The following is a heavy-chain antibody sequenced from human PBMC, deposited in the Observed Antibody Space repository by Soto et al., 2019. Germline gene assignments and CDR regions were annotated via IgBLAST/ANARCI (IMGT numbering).Heavy chain of an antibody. J-gene: IGHJ5*02. V-gene: IGHV1-8*01. CDR1: GYTFTSYD. CDR2: MNPNSVNT. Sequence: ASVKVSCKASGYTFTSYDINWVRQATGQGLEWMGWMNPNSVNTGYAQKFQGRVTMTRNTSISTAYMELSSLRSEDTAMYYCARQGLSHPYNWFDPWGQGTLVTVSS. CDR3: ARQGLSHPYNWFDP.